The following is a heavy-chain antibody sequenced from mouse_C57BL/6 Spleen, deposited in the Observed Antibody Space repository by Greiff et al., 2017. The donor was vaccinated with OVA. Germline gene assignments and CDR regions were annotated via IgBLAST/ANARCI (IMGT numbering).Heavy chain of an antibody. D-gene: IGHD2-5*01. J-gene: IGHJ1*03. V-gene: IGHV1-5*01. CDR2: IYPGNSDT. CDR1: GYTFTSYW. Sequence: EVQLQQSGTVLARPGASVKMSCKTSGYTFTSYWMHWVKQRPGQGLEWIGAIYPGNSDTSYNQKFKGKAKLTAVTSASTAYMELSSLTNEDSAVYYCTKASYSNHPYWYFDVWGTGTTVTVSS. CDR3: TKASYSNHPYWYFDV.